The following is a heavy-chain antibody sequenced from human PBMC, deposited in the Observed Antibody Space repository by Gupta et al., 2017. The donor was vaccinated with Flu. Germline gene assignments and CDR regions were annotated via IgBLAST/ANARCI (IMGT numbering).Heavy chain of an antibody. CDR2: VWFRGNT. Sequence: WSWIRQHPGKGLEWIGYVWFRGNTYYNPSLQSRVSISVDTSRNQFSLEVGSVTAADTAVYYCARRGAYFFDYWGQGTLVTVSS. D-gene: IGHD3-16*01. V-gene: IGHV4-31*02. J-gene: IGHJ4*02. CDR3: ARRGAYFFDY.